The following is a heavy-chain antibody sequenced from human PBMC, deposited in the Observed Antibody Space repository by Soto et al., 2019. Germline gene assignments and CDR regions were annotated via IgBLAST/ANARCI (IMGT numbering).Heavy chain of an antibody. CDR2: IWHEGTNQ. D-gene: IGHD5-18*01. V-gene: IGHV3-33*01. Sequence: QVRLVESGGGVVQPGRSLRLSCAASGFAFPSYAMHWVRQAPGRGLEWVAVIWHEGTNQYYGDSVKGRFTISRDDSNNMLYLHMNSLRAEDTAVYFCARELLPETAMGAFGDYWGQGTLVTVSS. J-gene: IGHJ4*02. CDR1: GFAFPSYA. CDR3: ARELLPETAMGAFGDY.